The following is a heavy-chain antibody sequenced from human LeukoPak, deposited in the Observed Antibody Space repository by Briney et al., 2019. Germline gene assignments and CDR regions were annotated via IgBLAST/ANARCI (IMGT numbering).Heavy chain of an antibody. CDR2: ISWNSGSI. J-gene: IGHJ4*02. Sequence: GGSLRLSCAASGFTFDDYAMHWVRQAPGKGLEWVSGISWNSGSIGYADSVKGRFTISRDNAKNSLYLQMNSLRAEDTALYYCAKDGYSSSWYLVYWGQGTLVTVSS. D-gene: IGHD6-13*01. CDR3: AKDGYSSSWYLVY. CDR1: GFTFDDYA. V-gene: IGHV3-9*01.